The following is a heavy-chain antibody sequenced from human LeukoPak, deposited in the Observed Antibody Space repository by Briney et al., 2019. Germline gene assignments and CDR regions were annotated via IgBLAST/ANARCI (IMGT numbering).Heavy chain of an antibody. D-gene: IGHD3-9*01. Sequence: PGGSLRLSCAASGFTFSSYEMNWVRQAPGKGLEWVSYTSSGSTIYYADSVKGRFTISRDNAKNSLYLQMSTLRAEDTAVYYCARATLTRKSYYYGMDVWGQGTTVTVSS. J-gene: IGHJ6*02. CDR2: TSSGSTI. CDR1: GFTFSSYE. CDR3: ARATLTRKSYYYGMDV. V-gene: IGHV3-48*03.